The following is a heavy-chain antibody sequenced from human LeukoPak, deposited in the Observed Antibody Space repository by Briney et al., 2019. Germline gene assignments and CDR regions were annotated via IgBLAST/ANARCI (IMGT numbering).Heavy chain of an antibody. CDR1: GFPFSTYS. CDR2: ITSTSDTI. J-gene: IGHJ6*04. Sequence: GGSLRLSCVTSGFPFSTYSVNWVRQAPGKGLGWLSYITSTSDTIYYADSVKGRFTISRDNAKNSLYLQMNSLRAEDTAVYYCARVWDSSSPVDVWGKGTTVTVSS. CDR3: ARVWDSSSPVDV. V-gene: IGHV3-48*01. D-gene: IGHD6-19*01.